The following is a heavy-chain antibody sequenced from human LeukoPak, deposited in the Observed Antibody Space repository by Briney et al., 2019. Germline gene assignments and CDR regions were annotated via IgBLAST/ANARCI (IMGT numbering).Heavy chain of an antibody. Sequence: ASVTVSCKASGYTSTSYGISWVRQAPGQGLEWMGWISAYNGNTNYAQKLQGRVTMTTDTSTSTAYMELRSLRSDDTAVYYCARKPDSSGWYDCWGQGTLVTVSS. V-gene: IGHV1-18*01. CDR1: GYTSTSYG. CDR3: ARKPDSSGWYDC. J-gene: IGHJ4*02. CDR2: ISAYNGNT. D-gene: IGHD6-19*01.